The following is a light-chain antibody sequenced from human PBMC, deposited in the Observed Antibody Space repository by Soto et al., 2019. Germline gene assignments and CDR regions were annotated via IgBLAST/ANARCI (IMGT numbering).Light chain of an antibody. CDR2: IAS. CDR3: QQVNSYPIT. V-gene: IGKV1-9*01. J-gene: IGKJ5*01. Sequence: DIQMTQSPSTLSGSVGDRVTITCRASQGISSYLAWYQQKPGRAPKLLIYIASTLQSGVPSRFSGSYSGTEFTLTITSLQPEDFATYYCQQVNSYPITFGQGTRLEI. CDR1: QGISSY.